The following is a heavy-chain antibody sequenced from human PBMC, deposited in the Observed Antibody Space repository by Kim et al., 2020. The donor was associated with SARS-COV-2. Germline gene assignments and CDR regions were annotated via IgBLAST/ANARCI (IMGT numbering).Heavy chain of an antibody. CDR2: INPSGGST. CDR3: ARDLSGIAAAGSRFYYYYGMDV. V-gene: IGHV1-46*01. Sequence: ASVKVSCKASGYTFTSYYMHWVRQAPGQGLEWMGIINPSGGSTSYAQKFQGRVTMTRDTSTSTVNMELSSLRSEDTAVYYCARDLSGIAAAGSRFYYYYGMDVWGPGTTVTVSS. J-gene: IGHJ6*02. D-gene: IGHD6-13*01. CDR1: GYTFTSYY.